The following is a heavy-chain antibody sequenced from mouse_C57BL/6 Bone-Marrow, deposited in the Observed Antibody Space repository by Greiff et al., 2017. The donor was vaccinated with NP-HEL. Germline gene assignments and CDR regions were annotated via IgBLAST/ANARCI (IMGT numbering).Heavy chain of an antibody. CDR1: GYTFTSYW. Sequence: EVQLQQSGTVLARPGASVKMSCKTSGYTFTSYWMHWVKQRPGQGLEWIGAIYPGNSDTSYNQKFKGKAKLTAVTSASTAYMELSSLTNEDSAVYYCTSIYYYASGGFDYWGQGTTLTVSS. J-gene: IGHJ2*01. CDR2: IYPGNSDT. V-gene: IGHV1-5*01. CDR3: TSIYYYASGGFDY. D-gene: IGHD1-1*01.